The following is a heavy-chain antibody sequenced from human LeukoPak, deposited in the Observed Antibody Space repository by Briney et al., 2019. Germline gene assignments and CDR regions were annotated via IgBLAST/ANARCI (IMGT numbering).Heavy chain of an antibody. V-gene: IGHV4-59*01. J-gene: IGHJ5*02. D-gene: IGHD2-2*01. CDR1: GGSISSYY. CDR3: ASSYQLLGRFDP. Sequence: SETLSLTCTVSGGSISSYYWSWIRQPPGKGLEWIGYIYYSGSTNYNPSLKSRVTISVDTSKNQFSLKLSSVTAADTAVYYCASSYQLLGRFDPWGQGTLVTVSS. CDR2: IYYSGST.